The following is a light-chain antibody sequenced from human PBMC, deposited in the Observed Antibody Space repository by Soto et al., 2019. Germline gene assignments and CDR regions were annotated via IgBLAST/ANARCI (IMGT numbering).Light chain of an antibody. J-gene: IGLJ3*02. CDR1: RSDVGGYNY. V-gene: IGLV2-14*01. CDR2: EVS. Sequence: QSALTQPASVSGSPGQSITISCTGTRSDVGGYNYVSWYQQHPGKAPKVMIYEVSDRPSGVSNRFSGSKSGNTASLTISGLQAEDEADYYCSSFTSRSTWVFGGGTKLTVL. CDR3: SSFTSRSTWV.